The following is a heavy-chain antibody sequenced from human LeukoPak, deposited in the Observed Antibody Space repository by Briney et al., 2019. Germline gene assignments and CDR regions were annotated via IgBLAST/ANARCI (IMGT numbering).Heavy chain of an antibody. CDR3: ARELRYFDGTNWFDP. CDR1: GYGFLIYP. J-gene: IGHJ5*02. Sequence: GASVKVSCKASGYGFLIYPIHWLRQAPGQRLEWMGWVDPGNGNTRYSYSLQGRVTITRDTSATTTYLELTSLRSEDTALYYCARELRYFDGTNWFDPWGQGTLVTVSS. CDR2: VDPGNGNT. V-gene: IGHV1-3*01. D-gene: IGHD3-9*01.